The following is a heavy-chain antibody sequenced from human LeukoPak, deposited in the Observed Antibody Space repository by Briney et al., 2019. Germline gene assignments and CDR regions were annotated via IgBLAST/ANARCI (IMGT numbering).Heavy chain of an antibody. D-gene: IGHD5-12*01. CDR1: GDSVSSNSSA. CDR3: ARDVSGVATLGCFFDY. Sequence: SQTLSLTCAISGDSVSSNSSAWNWIRQSPSRGVEWLGRTYYRSKWYNDYAVSVKSRITINPDTSKNQFSLQLNSVTPEDTAVYYCARDVSGVATLGCFFDYWGQGTLVTVSS. J-gene: IGHJ4*02. CDR2: TYYRSKWYN. V-gene: IGHV6-1*01.